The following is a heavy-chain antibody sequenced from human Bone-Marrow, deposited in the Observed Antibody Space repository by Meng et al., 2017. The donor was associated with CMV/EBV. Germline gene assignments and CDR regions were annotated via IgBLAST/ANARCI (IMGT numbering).Heavy chain of an antibody. CDR3: AKPSGRGIAAPALDY. J-gene: IGHJ4*02. D-gene: IGHD6-13*01. V-gene: IGHV3-30*18. CDR2: ISYDGSNK. Sequence: SGFTFSSYGMHWVRQAPGKGLEWVAVISYDGSNKYFADSVKGRFTISRDNSKNTLYLQMNSLRAEDTAVYYCAKPSGRGIAAPALDYWGQGTLVTVSS. CDR1: GFTFSSYG.